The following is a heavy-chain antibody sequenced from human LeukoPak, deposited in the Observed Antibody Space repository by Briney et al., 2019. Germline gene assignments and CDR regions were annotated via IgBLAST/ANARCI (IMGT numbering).Heavy chain of an antibody. CDR2: IHSGGNT. CDR3: TRDLNSGGSC. Sequence: PGGSLRLSCAASGFTVSSSYMSWVRQAPGEGLEWVSVIHSGGNTYYADSVKGRFTISRDNSKNTMYLQMNSLRAEDTAVYYCTRDLNSGGSCWGQGTLVIVSS. V-gene: IGHV3-53*01. CDR1: GFTVSSSY. J-gene: IGHJ4*02. D-gene: IGHD2-15*01.